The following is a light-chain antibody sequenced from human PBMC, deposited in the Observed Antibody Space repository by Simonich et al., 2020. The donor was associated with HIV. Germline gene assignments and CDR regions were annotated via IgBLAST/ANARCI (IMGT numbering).Light chain of an antibody. CDR2: DAS. CDR1: QSVSSN. V-gene: IGKV1-9*01. Sequence: TQSPATLSVSPGERATLPCRASQSVSSNLAWYQQKPGKAPKLLIYDASTLQSGVPSRFSGSGSGTEFTLTISSLQPEDFATYYCQEVITYPITFGQGTRLEIK. CDR3: QEVITYPIT. J-gene: IGKJ5*01.